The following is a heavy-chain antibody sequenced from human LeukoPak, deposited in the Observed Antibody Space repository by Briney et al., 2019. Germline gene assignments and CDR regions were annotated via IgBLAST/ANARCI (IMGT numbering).Heavy chain of an antibody. CDR3: AKDRWGSSGWFDY. Sequence: ASVKVSCKASGGTFSSYAISWVRQAPGQGLEWMGGIIPIFGTANYAQKFQGRVTITTDESTSTAYMELSSLRSEDTAVYYCAKDRWGSSGWFDYWGQGTLVTVSS. D-gene: IGHD6-19*01. J-gene: IGHJ4*02. CDR1: GGTFSSYA. V-gene: IGHV1-69*05. CDR2: IIPIFGTA.